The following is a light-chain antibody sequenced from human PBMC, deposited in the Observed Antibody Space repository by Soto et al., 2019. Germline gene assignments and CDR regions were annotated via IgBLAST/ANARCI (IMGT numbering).Light chain of an antibody. V-gene: IGLV2-14*01. Sequence: QSVLTQPASVSGSPGQSITISCTGTSSDIGDSNFVSWYQQHPGKAPKLIIFEVSTRPSGVSNRFSGSKSDNTASLTISGLQAEDEAHYYCSSPASTLAVFGGGTKLTVL. CDR2: EVS. CDR1: SSDIGDSNF. CDR3: SSPASTLAV. J-gene: IGLJ3*02.